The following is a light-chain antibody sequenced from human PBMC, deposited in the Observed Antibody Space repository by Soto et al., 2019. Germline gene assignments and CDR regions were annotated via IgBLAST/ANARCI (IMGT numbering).Light chain of an antibody. CDR3: SSYTRTSTYV. CDR2: EVS. J-gene: IGLJ1*01. CDR1: RSDVGGYNY. V-gene: IGLV2-14*01. Sequence: QSVLTQPASVSGSPGQSLTISCTGTRSDVGGYNYVSWYQQHPGKAPKLMIFEVSNRPSGVSNRFSGSKSGNTASLTISGLQAEDEADYYCSSYTRTSTYVFGTGNKLTVL.